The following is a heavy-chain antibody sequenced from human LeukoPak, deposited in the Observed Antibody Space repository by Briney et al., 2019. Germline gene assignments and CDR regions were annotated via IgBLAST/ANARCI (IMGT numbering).Heavy chain of an antibody. J-gene: IGHJ3*02. CDR2: ISSSSSYI. D-gene: IGHD3-9*01. CDR3: ARVPVLRYFDWPGDAFDI. V-gene: IGHV3-21*01. Sequence: GGSLRLSCAASGFTFSSYAMSWVRQAPGKGLEWVSSISSSSSYIYYADSVKGRFTISRGNAKNSLYLQMNSLRAEDTAVYYCARVPVLRYFDWPGDAFDIWGQGTMVTVSS. CDR1: GFTFSSYA.